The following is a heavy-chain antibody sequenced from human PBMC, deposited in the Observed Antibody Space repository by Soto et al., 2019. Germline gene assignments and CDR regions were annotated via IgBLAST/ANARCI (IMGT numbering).Heavy chain of an antibody. J-gene: IGHJ4*02. CDR1: GGSISSDY. CDR2: IDYSGYT. V-gene: IGHV4-59*01. Sequence: QVQLQESGPGLVKPSETLSLTCTVSGGSISSDYWSWIRQPPGKRLEWIGYIDYSGYTNYNPSIKSRVTISVERSKNQFSLELRSVTAADAAVYYCAWDSVGSGYDWGQGTLVTVSS. D-gene: IGHD5-12*01. CDR3: AWDSVGSGYD.